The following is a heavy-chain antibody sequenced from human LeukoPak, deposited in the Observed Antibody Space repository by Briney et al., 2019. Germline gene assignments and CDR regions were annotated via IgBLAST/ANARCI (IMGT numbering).Heavy chain of an antibody. CDR2: ISYDGSNK. D-gene: IGHD1-26*01. V-gene: IGHV3-30*01. CDR3: ARGTGSYYSLGY. CDR1: GLTFSSYA. Sequence: GRSLRLSCAASGLTFSSYAIHWVRQAPGKGLEWVAVISYDGSNKYYANSVKGRFTISRDNSKNTLYLQMNSLRAEDTAVYYCARGTGSYYSLGYWGQGTLVTASS. J-gene: IGHJ4*02.